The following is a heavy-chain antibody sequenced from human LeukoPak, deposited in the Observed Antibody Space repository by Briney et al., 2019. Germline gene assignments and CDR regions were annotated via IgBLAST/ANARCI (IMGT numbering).Heavy chain of an antibody. Sequence: GGSLRLSCAASGFTVSSNYMSWVRQAPGKGLEWVSEIYSDGSTYYAASVKGRFSISRDNSKNTLYLQMNSLRAEDTAVYYCARDYSTVTTFFDYWGQGTLVTVSS. CDR2: IYSDGST. D-gene: IGHD4-17*01. CDR1: GFTVSSNY. J-gene: IGHJ4*02. V-gene: IGHV3-53*01. CDR3: ARDYSTVTTFFDY.